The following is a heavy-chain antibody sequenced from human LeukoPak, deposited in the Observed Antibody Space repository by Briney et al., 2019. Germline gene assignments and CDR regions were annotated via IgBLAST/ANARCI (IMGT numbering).Heavy chain of an antibody. D-gene: IGHD2-2*01. CDR2: INPSGGTT. V-gene: IGHV1-46*01. J-gene: IGHJ4*02. Sequence: ASVKVSCKASGYTFTSYGISWVRQAPGQGLEWMGVINPSGGTTTYAQHFQGRVFMTRDRSTNTLYMELSSLRSDDTAVYFCARVRVKDSSTWYYDSWGQGTLVSVSS. CDR1: GYTFTSYG. CDR3: ARVRVKDSSTWYYDS.